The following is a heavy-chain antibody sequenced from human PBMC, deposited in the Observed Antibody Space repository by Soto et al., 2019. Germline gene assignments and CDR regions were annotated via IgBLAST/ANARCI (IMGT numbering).Heavy chain of an antibody. D-gene: IGHD6-13*01. J-gene: IGHJ6*03. CDR3: ARGHIAAAGYYYYMDV. CDR1: GGSFSGYY. Sequence: FETLSLTCAVYGGSFSGYYWSWIRPPPGKGLEWIGEINHSGSTNYNPSLKSRVTISVDTSKNQFSLKLSSVTAADTAVYYCARGHIAAAGYYYYMDVWGKGTTVTVSS. CDR2: INHSGST. V-gene: IGHV4-34*01.